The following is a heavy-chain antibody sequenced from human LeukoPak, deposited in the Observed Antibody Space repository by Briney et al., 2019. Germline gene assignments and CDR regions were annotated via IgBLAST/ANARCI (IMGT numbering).Heavy chain of an antibody. CDR3: AKDKYYDSSGFDY. CDR1: GFTLSSYW. D-gene: IGHD3-22*01. Sequence: GGSLRLSCAASGFTLSSYWMHWVRQAPGKGLVWVSRIKSDGRTNYADSVKGRFTISRDNAKNTVSLQMNSLRAEDTGVYYCAKDKYYDSSGFDYWGQGTLVTVSS. V-gene: IGHV3-74*01. CDR2: IKSDGRT. J-gene: IGHJ4*02.